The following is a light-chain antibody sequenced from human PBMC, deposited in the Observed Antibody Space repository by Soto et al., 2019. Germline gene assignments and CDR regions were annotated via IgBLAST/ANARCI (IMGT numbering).Light chain of an antibody. CDR2: DAS. V-gene: IGKV1-5*01. Sequence: DIQVTQSPSTLSASVGDRVKITCRASQYMYSWLAWYQQKPGKAPKLLIYDASSLQSGVPSRFSGSGSGTEFTLTISGLQPDDFATYYCQQYKSYSSSDTFGQGTKLEIK. CDR1: QYMYSW. J-gene: IGKJ2*01. CDR3: QQYKSYSSSDT.